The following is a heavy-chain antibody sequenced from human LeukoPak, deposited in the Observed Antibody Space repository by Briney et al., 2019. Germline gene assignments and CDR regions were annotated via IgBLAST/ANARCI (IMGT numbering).Heavy chain of an antibody. CDR2: IYSGGST. D-gene: IGHD3-9*01. V-gene: IGHV3-53*01. CDR3: AKAQRTIRQYFYDSMDV. J-gene: IGHJ6*02. Sequence: PGGSLRLSCAASGFTVSSNYMSWVRQAPGKGLEWVSVIYSGGSTYYADSVKGRFTISRDKSKNTLYLQMNSLRAEDTAVYYCAKAQRTIRQYFYDSMDVWGQGATVTVSS. CDR1: GFTVSSNY.